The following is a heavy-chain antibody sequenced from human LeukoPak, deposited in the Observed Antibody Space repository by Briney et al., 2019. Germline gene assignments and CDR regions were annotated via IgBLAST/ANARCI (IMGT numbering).Heavy chain of an antibody. D-gene: IGHD2-2*01. J-gene: IGHJ3*02. CDR1: GGSFSGYY. V-gene: IGHV4-34*01. CDR3: ARERKMQYCSSTSCYGNAFDI. CDR2: INHSGST. Sequence: SETLSVTCAVYGGSFSGYYWSWIRQPRGKGLEWIGEINHSGSTNYYPSLKSRVTISVDTSKNQFSLKLNSVTAADTAVYYCARERKMQYCSSTSCYGNAFDIWGQGTMVTVSS.